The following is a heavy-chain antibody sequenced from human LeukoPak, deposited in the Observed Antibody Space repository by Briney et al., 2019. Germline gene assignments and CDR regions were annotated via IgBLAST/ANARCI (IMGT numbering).Heavy chain of an antibody. D-gene: IGHD5-18*01. CDR2: ISYDGSNK. CDR1: GFTFSSYA. J-gene: IGHJ4*02. CDR3: ARVPLFGAMVRGLDY. Sequence: PGRSLRLSCAASGFTFSSYAMHWVRQAPGKGLEWVAVISYDGSNKYYADSVKGRFTISRDNSKNTLYLQMNSLRAEDTAVYYCARVPLFGAMVRGLDYWGQGTLVTVSS. V-gene: IGHV3-30-3*01.